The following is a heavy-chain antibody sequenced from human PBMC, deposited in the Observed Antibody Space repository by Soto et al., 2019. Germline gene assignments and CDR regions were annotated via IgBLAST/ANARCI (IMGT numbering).Heavy chain of an antibody. Sequence: ASVKVSCKASGYTFTSYAMHWVRQAPGQRLEWMGWINAGNGNTKYSQKFQGRVTITRDTSASTAYMELSSLRSEDTAVYYCARDGPSGYYYSPFDYWGQGTLVTVSS. CDR3: ARDGPSGYYYSPFDY. CDR2: INAGNGNT. D-gene: IGHD3-22*01. V-gene: IGHV1-3*01. J-gene: IGHJ4*02. CDR1: GYTFTSYA.